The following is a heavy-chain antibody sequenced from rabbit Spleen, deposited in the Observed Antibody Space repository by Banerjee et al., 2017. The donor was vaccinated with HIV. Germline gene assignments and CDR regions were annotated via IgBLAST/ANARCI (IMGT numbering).Heavy chain of an antibody. CDR3: TRDDGGGHYIDGYFNL. CDR1: GFSFSSGYD. D-gene: IGHD1-1*01. V-gene: IGHV1S45*01. Sequence: QEQLVESGGGLVKPGASLTLICTASGFSFSSGYDMSWVRQAPGKGLEWIGFIYTGNAKNYYASWAKGRFTISRTSSTTVTLQVTSLTAADTATYFCTRDDGGGHYIDGYFNLWGQGTLVTVS. CDR2: IYTGNAKN. J-gene: IGHJ4*01.